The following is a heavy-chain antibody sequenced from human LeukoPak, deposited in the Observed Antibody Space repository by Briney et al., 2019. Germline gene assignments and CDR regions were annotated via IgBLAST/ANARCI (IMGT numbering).Heavy chain of an antibody. J-gene: IGHJ3*02. V-gene: IGHV3-21*01. D-gene: IGHD3-3*01. CDR2: ISSSSSYI. Sequence: GGSLRLSCAASGFTFSSYSMNWVRQAPGKGLEWVSSISSSSSYIYYADSVKGRFTISRDNAKNTLYLQMNSLRAEDTAVYYCAREKRITIFGVVIPDAFDIWGQGTMVTVSS. CDR1: GFTFSSYS. CDR3: AREKRITIFGVVIPDAFDI.